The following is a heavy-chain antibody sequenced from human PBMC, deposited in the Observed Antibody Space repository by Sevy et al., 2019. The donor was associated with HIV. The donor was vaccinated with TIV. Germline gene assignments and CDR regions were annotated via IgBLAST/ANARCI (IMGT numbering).Heavy chain of an antibody. V-gene: IGHV3-30*04. Sequence: GGSLRLSCAASAFTFSSYAMHWVRQAPGKGLEWVAVISYDGSNKYYADSVKGRFTISRDNSKNTLYLQMNSLRAEDTAVYYCARDPGVCSGGSCYAFFDYWGQGTLVTVSS. J-gene: IGHJ4*02. CDR2: ISYDGSNK. CDR3: ARDPGVCSGGSCYAFFDY. CDR1: AFTFSSYA. D-gene: IGHD2-15*01.